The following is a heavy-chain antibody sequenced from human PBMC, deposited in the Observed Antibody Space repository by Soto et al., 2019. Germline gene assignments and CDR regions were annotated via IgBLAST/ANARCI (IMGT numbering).Heavy chain of an antibody. CDR3: ARDNGYYDL. CDR2: TSTYSSNT. J-gene: IGHJ4*02. Sequence: QIQMVQSGAEVKQPGASVKISCKTSGYTFSSYSINWVRQAPGQGLEWMAWTSTYSSNTHYAERVQGRVTVTLDKSARTAFMDMRGLTSDDTAVYFCARDNGYYDLWGQGTLVTVSS. CDR1: GYTFSSYS. V-gene: IGHV1-18*04.